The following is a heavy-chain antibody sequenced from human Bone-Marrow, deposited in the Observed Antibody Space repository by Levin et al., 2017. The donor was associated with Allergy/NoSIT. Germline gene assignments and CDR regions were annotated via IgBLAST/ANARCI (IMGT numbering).Heavy chain of an antibody. Sequence: GGSLRLSCAASGILFSSYDMNWVRQAPGKGLEWVSSISAGGNYIYYADSVKGRFTISRDNAKNSLFLQMNSLRAEDRAVYYCASWAMYHYDRSAFDYFYYAMDVWGQGTTVTVSS. CDR1: GILFSSYD. D-gene: IGHD3-22*01. CDR3: ASWAMYHYDRSAFDYFYYAMDV. V-gene: IGHV3-21*01. J-gene: IGHJ6*02. CDR2: ISAGGNYI.